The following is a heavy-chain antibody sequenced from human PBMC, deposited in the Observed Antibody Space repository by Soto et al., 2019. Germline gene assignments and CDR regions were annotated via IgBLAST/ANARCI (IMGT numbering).Heavy chain of an antibody. CDR1: GYTLTSYD. J-gene: IGHJ6*03. CDR2: MNPNSGNT. CDR3: ASSSNPNYYYYYMDV. Sequence: ASVKVSCKASGYTLTSYDINWVRQATGQGLEWMGWMNPNSGNTGYAQKFQGRVTMTRNTSISTAYMELSSLRSEDTAVYYCASSSNPNYYYYYMDVWGKGTTVTVS. D-gene: IGHD4-4*01. V-gene: IGHV1-8*01.